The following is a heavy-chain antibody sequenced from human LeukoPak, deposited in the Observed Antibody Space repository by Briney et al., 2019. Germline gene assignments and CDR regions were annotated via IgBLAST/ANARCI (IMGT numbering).Heavy chain of an antibody. J-gene: IGHJ4*02. Sequence: ASVKVSCKASGYTFTSYAMHWVRQAPGQRLEWMGWINAGNGNTKYSQKFQGRVTITRDTSASTAYMELSSLRSEDTAVYYCATDSGSYYGGVYWGQGTLVTVSS. CDR3: ATDSGSYYGGVY. V-gene: IGHV1-3*01. CDR1: GYTFTSYA. D-gene: IGHD1-26*01. CDR2: INAGNGNT.